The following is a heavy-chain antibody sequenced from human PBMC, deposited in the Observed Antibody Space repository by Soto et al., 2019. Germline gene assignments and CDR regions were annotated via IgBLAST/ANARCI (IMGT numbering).Heavy chain of an antibody. D-gene: IGHD3-22*01. CDR2: IIPIFGTA. V-gene: IGHV1-69*12. CDR3: ARDRGPSSGYYPYWFDP. J-gene: IGHJ5*02. CDR1: GGTFSSYA. Sequence: QVQLVQSGAEVKKPGSSVKVSCKASGGTFSSYAISWVRQAPGQGLEWMGEIIPIFGTANYAQKFQDRVTITADESTRTAYMELSSLRSEDTAVYYCARDRGPSSGYYPYWFDPWGQGTLVTVSS.